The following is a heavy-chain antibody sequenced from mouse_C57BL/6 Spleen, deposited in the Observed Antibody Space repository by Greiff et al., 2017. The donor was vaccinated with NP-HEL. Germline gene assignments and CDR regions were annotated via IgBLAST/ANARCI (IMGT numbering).Heavy chain of an antibody. CDR2: IDPETGGT. CDR3: TRTITTVVATRGDWYFDV. CDR1: GYTFTDYE. V-gene: IGHV1-15*01. Sequence: QVQLKESGAELVRPGASVTLSCKASGYTFTDYEMHWVKQTPVHGLEWIGAIDPETGGTAYNQKFKGKAILTADKSSSTAYMELRSLTSEDSAVYYCTRTITTVVATRGDWYFDVWGTGTTVTVSS. D-gene: IGHD1-1*01. J-gene: IGHJ1*03.